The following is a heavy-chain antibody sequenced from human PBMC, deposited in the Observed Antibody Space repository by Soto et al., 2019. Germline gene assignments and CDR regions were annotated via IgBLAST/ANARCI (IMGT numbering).Heavy chain of an antibody. CDR3: ARSGSYYPARNWFGP. CDR2: ISGFNDDT. CDR1: GYTFTSYG. J-gene: IGHJ5*02. Sequence: QLVQSGVEMKNPGASVKVSCKASGYTFTSYGISWVRQAPGQGLEWMGWISGFNDDTNHAQKFQGRVTVTNDTSTSTAYKELRSMKSDDTAMYYCARSGSYYPARNWFGPWGQGTLVIVSS. D-gene: IGHD3-10*01. V-gene: IGHV1-18*01.